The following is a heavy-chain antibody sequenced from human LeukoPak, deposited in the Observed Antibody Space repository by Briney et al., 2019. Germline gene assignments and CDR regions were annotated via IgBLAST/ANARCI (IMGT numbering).Heavy chain of an antibody. CDR2: INTGTGNP. D-gene: IGHD3-10*01. CDR1: GYTFASYA. Sequence: ASVKVSCKTSGYTFASYAMNWVRQAPGQGLEFMGWINTGTGNPTYAQGFTGRSVFSLDTSVSTAYLQISTLKPEDTAVYYCASFGAHSFDYWGQGTLVTVSS. V-gene: IGHV7-4-1*02. J-gene: IGHJ4*02. CDR3: ASFGAHSFDY.